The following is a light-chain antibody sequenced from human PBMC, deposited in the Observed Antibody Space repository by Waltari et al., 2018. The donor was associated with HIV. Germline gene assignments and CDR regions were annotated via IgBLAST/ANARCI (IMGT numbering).Light chain of an antibody. CDR1: RAFSVGGYR. CDR2: YKSESDN. Sequence: QAVLTQPPSLSASPGTSASLTCTLLRAFSVGGYRTYCYHPRSGSPPRYLLRYKSESDNLRVGGVPSRFSGSTNYSANAATLVISGLQAEDEATYFCMIWSGGVWVFGGGTQVTVL. J-gene: IGLJ3*02. V-gene: IGLV5-45*01. CDR3: MIWSGGVWV.